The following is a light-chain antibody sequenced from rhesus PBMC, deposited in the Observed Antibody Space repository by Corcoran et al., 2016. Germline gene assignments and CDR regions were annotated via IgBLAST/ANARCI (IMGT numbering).Light chain of an antibody. CDR1: QSVSSY. CDR3: LQSSNWPWT. CDR2: GAP. J-gene: IGKJ1*01. V-gene: IGKV3-24*04. Sequence: EIVMTQSPATLALSPGERATLSCRASQSVSSYLAWYHQKPGQPPRRLIYGAPSRATGIPARFSGSGSGTEFTLTISSLEPEDVGVYFCLQSSNWPWTFGQGTKVEIK.